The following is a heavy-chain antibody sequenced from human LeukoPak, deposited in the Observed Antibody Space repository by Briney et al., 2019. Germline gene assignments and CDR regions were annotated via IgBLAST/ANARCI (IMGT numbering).Heavy chain of an antibody. CDR2: IYYNGRT. J-gene: IGHJ3*02. D-gene: IGHD1-26*01. V-gene: IGHV4-39*01. CDR1: GGAITDSNYY. Sequence: KPSETLSLTCTVSGGAITDSNYYWGWIRQPPGEGLEWIGNIYYNGRTFYNESVKSRVTISVDTSNNQFSLKLSSVTAADTALFYCARYSGSHYAFEIWGQGTMVTVSS. CDR3: ARYSGSHYAFEI.